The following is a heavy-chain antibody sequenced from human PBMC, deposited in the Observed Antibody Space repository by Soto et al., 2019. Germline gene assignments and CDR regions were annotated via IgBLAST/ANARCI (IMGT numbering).Heavy chain of an antibody. CDR3: ARGGYYVWGSLFYYYYGMDV. Sequence: ASVKVSCQASGYSFTRYYMHWLRQAPGQGLEWMGIINPSGGSTSYAQKFQGRVTMTRDTSTSTVYMELSSLRSEDTAVYYCARGGYYVWGSLFYYYYGMDVWGQGTTVTVSS. J-gene: IGHJ6*02. CDR1: GYSFTRYY. CDR2: INPSGGST. D-gene: IGHD3-16*01. V-gene: IGHV1-46*03.